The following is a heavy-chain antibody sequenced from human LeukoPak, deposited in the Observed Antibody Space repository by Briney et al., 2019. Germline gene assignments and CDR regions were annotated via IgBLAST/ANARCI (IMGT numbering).Heavy chain of an antibody. CDR1: GGTFSSYA. CDR3: ARGASSSSWYFLY. D-gene: IGHD6-13*01. J-gene: IGHJ4*02. V-gene: IGHV1-69*05. CDR2: IIPIFGTA. Sequence: ASVKVPCKASGGTFSSYAISWVRQAPGQGLEWMGGIIPIFGTANYAQKFQGRVTITTDESTSTAYMELSSLRSEDTAVYYCARGASSSSWYFLYWGQGTLVTVSS.